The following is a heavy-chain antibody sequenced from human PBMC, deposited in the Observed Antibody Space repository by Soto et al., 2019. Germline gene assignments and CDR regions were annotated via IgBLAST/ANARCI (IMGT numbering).Heavy chain of an antibody. D-gene: IGHD4-17*01. CDR2: IYYSETT. Sequence: QLQLQESGPGLVKPSETLSLTCTVSGGSITSINYYWGWIRQPPGKGLEWIGSIYYSETTYYNPSLKSRVSISLDTSKNHFSLKLSSVTAADTAVYYCISRTVTTFNAFDIWGQGTMVTVSS. CDR1: GGSITSINYY. J-gene: IGHJ3*02. CDR3: ISRTVTTFNAFDI. V-gene: IGHV4-39*02.